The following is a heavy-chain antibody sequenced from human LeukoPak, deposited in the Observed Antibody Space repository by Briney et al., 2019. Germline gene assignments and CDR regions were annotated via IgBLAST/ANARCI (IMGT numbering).Heavy chain of an antibody. J-gene: IGHJ6*02. CDR2: IIPIFGTA. Sequence: SVKVSCKASGGTFSSYAISWVRQAPGQGLEWMGGIIPIFGTANYAQKFQGRVTITADESTSTAYMELSSLRSEDTAVYYCARDPVGTTQSYYYGMDVWGQGTTVTVSS. D-gene: IGHD4-17*01. CDR1: GGTFSSYA. V-gene: IGHV1-69*13. CDR3: ARDPVGTTQSYYYGMDV.